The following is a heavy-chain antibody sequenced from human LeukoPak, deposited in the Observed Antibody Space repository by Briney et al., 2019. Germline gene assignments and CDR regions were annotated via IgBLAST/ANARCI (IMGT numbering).Heavy chain of an antibody. D-gene: IGHD2-2*01. J-gene: IGHJ6*02. CDR2: INHSGST. CDR1: GGSFSGYY. V-gene: IGHV4-34*01. CDR3: ARVASIFRLGYCSSTSCPGDYYYYGMDV. Sequence: SETLSLTCAVYGGSFSGYYWSWIRQPPGKGLEWIGEINHSGSTNCNPSLKSRVTISVDTSKNQFSLKLSSVTAADTAVYYCARVASIFRLGYCSSTSCPGDYYYYGMDVWGQGTTVTVSS.